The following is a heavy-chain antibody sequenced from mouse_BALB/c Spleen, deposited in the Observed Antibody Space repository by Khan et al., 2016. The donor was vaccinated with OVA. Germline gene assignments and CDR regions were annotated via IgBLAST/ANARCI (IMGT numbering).Heavy chain of an antibody. CDR2: ISYDGSF. CDR3: ASRFYYSYSYFDV. D-gene: IGHD1-1*01. Sequence: EVQLQESGPGLVKPSQSLSLTCSVTGYSITSGNYWNWIRQFPGNKLEWMGYISYDGSFNYNPSLKNRISITRDTSENPFFLQLNSVTTEDTATYFGASRFYYSYSYFDVWGAGTTVTVSS. CDR1: GYSITSGNY. V-gene: IGHV3-6*02. J-gene: IGHJ1*01.